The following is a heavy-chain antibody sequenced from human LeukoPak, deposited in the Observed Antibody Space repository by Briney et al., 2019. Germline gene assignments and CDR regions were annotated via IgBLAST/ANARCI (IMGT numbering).Heavy chain of an antibody. Sequence: SETLSLTCSVSLGSISSDYWSWIRQPPGKGLEWIGNVYYTEYTNYNPSFKSRVTISQDTSKNQFSLKLTSLTAADTAIYYCARDMRRHGESGYGFDYWGQGIRVTVSS. CDR1: LGSISSDY. CDR2: VYYTEYT. CDR3: ARDMRRHGESGYGFDY. V-gene: IGHV4-59*01. D-gene: IGHD5-12*01. J-gene: IGHJ4*02.